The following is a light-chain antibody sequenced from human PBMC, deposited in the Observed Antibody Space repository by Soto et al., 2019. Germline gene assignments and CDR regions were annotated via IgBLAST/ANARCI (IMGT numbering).Light chain of an antibody. CDR2: DVS. J-gene: IGLJ2*01. CDR1: SSDVGGYNY. CDR3: CSYAGSYTLV. Sequence: QSALTQPRSVSGSPGQSVTISCTGTSSDVGGYNYVSWYQQHPGKAPKLMIYDVSKRPSGVPDRFSGSKSGNTASLTISGXXXXXXXDXYCCSYAGSYTLVFGGGTKLTV. V-gene: IGLV2-11*01.